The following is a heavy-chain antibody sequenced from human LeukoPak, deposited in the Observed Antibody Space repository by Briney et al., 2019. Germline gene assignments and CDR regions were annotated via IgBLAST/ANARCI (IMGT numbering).Heavy chain of an antibody. V-gene: IGHV3-21*01. CDR3: ARGRTDTAMVYYFDY. CDR1: GFTFSSYS. CDR2: ISSSSYI. D-gene: IGHD5-18*01. J-gene: IGHJ4*02. Sequence: PGGSLRLSCAASGFTFSSYSMNWVRQAPGKGLEWVSSISSSSYIYYADSVKGRFTISRDNAKNSLYLQMNSLRAEDTAVYYCARGRTDTAMVYYFDYWGQGTLVTVSS.